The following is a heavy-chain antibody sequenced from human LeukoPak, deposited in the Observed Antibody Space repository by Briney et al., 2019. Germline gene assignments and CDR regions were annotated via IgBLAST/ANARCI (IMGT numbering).Heavy chain of an antibody. D-gene: IGHD3-3*01. Sequence: PGGSLRLSCAASGFTVSSNYMSWVRQAPGKGLEWVSVIYSGGGTYYADSVKGRFTISRDNSKNTLYLQMNSLRAEDTAVYYCVREDNFWSGYSGDGMDVWGQGTTVTVSS. J-gene: IGHJ6*02. V-gene: IGHV3-53*01. CDR1: GFTVSSNY. CDR3: VREDNFWSGYSGDGMDV. CDR2: IYSGGGT.